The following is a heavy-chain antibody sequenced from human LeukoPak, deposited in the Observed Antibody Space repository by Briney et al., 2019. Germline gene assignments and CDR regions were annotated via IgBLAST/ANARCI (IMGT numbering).Heavy chain of an antibody. V-gene: IGHV3-23*01. CDR1: GFTFSSYA. J-gene: IGHJ6*02. Sequence: GGSLRLSCAASGFTFSSYAMSWVRQAPGKGLEWVSAISGSGGSTYYADSVKGRFTISRDNSKNTLYLQMNSLRAEDTAVYYCAQDLRYYGSGSSVYYYYGMDVWGQGTTVTVSS. CDR2: ISGSGGST. CDR3: AQDLRYYGSGSSVYYYYGMDV. D-gene: IGHD3-10*01.